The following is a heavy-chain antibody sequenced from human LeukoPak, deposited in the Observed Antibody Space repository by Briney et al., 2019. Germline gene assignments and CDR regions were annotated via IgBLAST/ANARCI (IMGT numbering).Heavy chain of an antibody. J-gene: IGHJ4*02. CDR3: AKREVWFGELRSEDYFDY. Sequence: GGSLRLSCAASGFTFSSYAMNWVRQAPGKGLEWVSAISGSGGSTYYADSVKGRFTISRDNSKNTLYLQMNSLRAEDTAVYYCAKREVWFGELRSEDYFDYWGQGTLVTVSS. CDR1: GFTFSSYA. CDR2: ISGSGGST. V-gene: IGHV3-23*01. D-gene: IGHD3-10*01.